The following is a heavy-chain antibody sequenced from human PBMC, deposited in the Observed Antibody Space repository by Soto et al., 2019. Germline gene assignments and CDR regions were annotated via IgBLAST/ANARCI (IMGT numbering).Heavy chain of an antibody. J-gene: IGHJ5*02. CDR1: GGSISSSNW. Sequence: SETLSLTCAVSGGSISSSNWWSWVRQPPGKGLEWIGEIYHSGSTNYNPSLKSRVTISVDKSKNQFSLKLSSVTAADTAVYYCARGRRLGPARAKNWFAPWGQGTLVT. CDR3: ARGRRLGPARAKNWFAP. D-gene: IGHD5-12*01. CDR2: IYHSGST. V-gene: IGHV4-4*02.